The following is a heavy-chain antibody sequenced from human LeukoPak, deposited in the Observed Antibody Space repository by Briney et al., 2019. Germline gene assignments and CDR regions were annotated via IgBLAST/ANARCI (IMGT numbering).Heavy chain of an antibody. V-gene: IGHV3-7*01. CDR3: ARVSDGSSWYKAGFDY. D-gene: IGHD6-13*01. CDR2: IKQDGSEK. Sequence: GGSLRLSCAASGFTFSSYWMSWVRQAPGKGLEWVANIKQDGSEKDYVESVKGRFTISRDNAKNSLYLQMNSLRAEDTAVYYCARVSDGSSWYKAGFDYWGQGTLVTVSS. CDR1: GFTFSSYW. J-gene: IGHJ4*02.